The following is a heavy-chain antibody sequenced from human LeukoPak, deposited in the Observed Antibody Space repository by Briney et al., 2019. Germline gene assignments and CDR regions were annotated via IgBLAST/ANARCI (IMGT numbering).Heavy chain of an antibody. CDR2: TSGSGGST. V-gene: IGHV3-23*01. Sequence: GGSLRLSCAASGFTFSTYGMSWVRQAPGNGLECVSVTSGSGGSTYSADSVKGRFTISRDNTKNTLYLQMNSLRTEDTAVYYCARGGLGSAFDNWGQGTLVTVSS. CDR3: ARGGLGSAFDN. CDR1: GFTFSTYG. J-gene: IGHJ4*02. D-gene: IGHD6-19*01.